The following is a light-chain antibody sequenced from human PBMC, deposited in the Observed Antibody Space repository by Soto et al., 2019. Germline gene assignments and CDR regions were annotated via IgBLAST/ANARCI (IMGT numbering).Light chain of an antibody. J-gene: IGLJ3*02. CDR3: CSYTTSDTHLL. CDR2: EVI. Sequence: QSALTQPASVSGSPGQSITISCTGSSSDIGGFNYVSWYQQHPGKAPKLLIYEVINRPSGVSSRFSGSKSGNTASLTISGLQAEDEADYYCCSYTTSDTHLLCGGGTKVTVL. V-gene: IGLV2-14*01. CDR1: SSDIGGFNY.